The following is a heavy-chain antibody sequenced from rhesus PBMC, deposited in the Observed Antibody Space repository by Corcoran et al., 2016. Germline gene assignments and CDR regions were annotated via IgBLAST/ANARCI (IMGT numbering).Heavy chain of an antibody. CDR3: ARGRMGGSLDF. V-gene: IGHV4S7*01. CDR1: GGSIRPGYG. Sequence: QVPLQESGPGPVTPSETLSLTCTVSGGSIRPGYGWRCVRQPPGKGVEWIGDSDGSLGSTYNTPTLKRRVTISKDTTKHHCSLKLTYMTAADTAVYYCARGRMGGSLDFWGRGVLVTVSS. D-gene: IGHD3-34*01. J-gene: IGHJ5-2*02. CDR2: SDGSLGST.